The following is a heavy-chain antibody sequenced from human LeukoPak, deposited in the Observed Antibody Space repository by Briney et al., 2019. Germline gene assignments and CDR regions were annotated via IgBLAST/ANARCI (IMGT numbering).Heavy chain of an antibody. Sequence: PSETLSLTCTVSGGSISSYYWNWIRQPPGKGLEWIGYIYYSGNTNYNPSLKSRVTISVDTSKNQFSLKLNSVTAADTAVYYCARGFSHTGGYFDYWGQGTLVTVSA. CDR2: IYYSGNT. D-gene: IGHD2/OR15-2a*01. J-gene: IGHJ4*02. CDR3: ARGFSHTGGYFDY. CDR1: GGSISSYY. V-gene: IGHV4-59*01.